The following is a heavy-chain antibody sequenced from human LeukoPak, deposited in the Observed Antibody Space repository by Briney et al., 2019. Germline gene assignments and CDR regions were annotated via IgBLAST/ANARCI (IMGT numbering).Heavy chain of an antibody. CDR1: GFTFSSYG. CDR3: ANGRNGMAIVATIEEAFDI. Sequence: PGGSLRLSCAASGFTFSSYGMHWVRQAPGKGLEWVAVISYDGSNKYYADSVKGRFTISRDNSKNTLYLQMNSLRAEDTAVYYCANGRNGMAIVATIEEAFDIWGQGTMVTVSS. V-gene: IGHV3-30*18. CDR2: ISYDGSNK. J-gene: IGHJ3*02. D-gene: IGHD5-12*01.